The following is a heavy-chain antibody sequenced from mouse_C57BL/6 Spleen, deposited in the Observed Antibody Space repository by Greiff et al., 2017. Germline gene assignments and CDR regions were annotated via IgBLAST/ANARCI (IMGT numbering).Heavy chain of an antibody. CDR3: ARQGSNPPMDY. D-gene: IGHD2-5*01. Sequence: EVMLVESGGDLVKPGGSLKLSCAASGFTFSSYGMSWVRQTPDKRLEWVATISSGGSYTYYPDSVKGRFTISRDNAKNTLYLQMSSLKSEDTAMYYCARQGSNPPMDYWGQGTSVTVSS. CDR1: GFTFSSYG. CDR2: ISSGGSYT. V-gene: IGHV5-6*01. J-gene: IGHJ4*01.